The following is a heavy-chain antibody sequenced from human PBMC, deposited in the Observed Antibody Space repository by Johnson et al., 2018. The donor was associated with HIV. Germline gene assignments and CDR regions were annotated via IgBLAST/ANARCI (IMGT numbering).Heavy chain of an antibody. J-gene: IGHJ3*02. CDR2: IGSVGDR. CDR3: ARAPEVRGVDAFDI. V-gene: IGHV3-13*01. CDR1: GFIFSSYD. D-gene: IGHD3-10*01. Sequence: VQLVESGGGLVQPGGSLRLSCAASGFIFSSYDIHWVRQRPGKRLEWVSGIGSVGDRYYPGSVKGRFTISSENAKNSVYLQMNNLRPGDTAVYYCARAPEVRGVDAFDIWGQGTMVTVSS.